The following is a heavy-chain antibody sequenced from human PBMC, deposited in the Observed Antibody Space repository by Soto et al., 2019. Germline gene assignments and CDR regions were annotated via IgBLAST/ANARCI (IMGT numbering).Heavy chain of an antibody. Sequence: GGSLRLSCAASGFTFSSYAMHWVRQAPGKGLEWVAVISYDGSNKYYADSVKGRFTISRDNSKNTLYLQMNSLRAEDTAVYYCARDIPYNGFWSGYYTAYYYGMDVWGQGTTVTASS. V-gene: IGHV3-30-3*01. CDR2: ISYDGSNK. J-gene: IGHJ6*02. CDR1: GFTFSSYA. CDR3: ARDIPYNGFWSGYYTAYYYGMDV. D-gene: IGHD3-3*01.